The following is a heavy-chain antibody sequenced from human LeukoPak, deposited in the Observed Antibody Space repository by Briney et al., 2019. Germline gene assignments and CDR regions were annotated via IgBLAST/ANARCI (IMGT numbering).Heavy chain of an antibody. CDR3: AREAVVPWPGYFDY. CDR1: GGSISSGGYY. D-gene: IGHD6-19*01. CDR2: IYYSGNT. Sequence: HPSQTLSLTCTVSGGSISSGGYYWSWIRQHPGKGLEWIGYIYYSGNTFYNPSLKSRVTISVDSSKNQFSLKLSSVTAADTAVYYCAREAVVPWPGYFDYWGQGTLVTVSS. J-gene: IGHJ4*02. V-gene: IGHV4-31*03.